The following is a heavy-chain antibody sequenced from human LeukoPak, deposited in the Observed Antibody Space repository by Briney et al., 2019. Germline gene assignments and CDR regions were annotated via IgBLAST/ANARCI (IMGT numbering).Heavy chain of an antibody. V-gene: IGHV3-7*01. J-gene: IGHJ4*02. CDR3: ARGRGWELRGFKYFDY. CDR2: IKQDGSEK. Sequence: GGSLRLSCAASGFTFSSYSMNWVRQAPGKGLEWVANIKQDGSEKYYVDSVKGRFTISRDNAKNSLYLQMNSLRAEDTAVYYCARGRGWELRGFKYFDYWGQGTLVTVSS. CDR1: GFTFSSYS. D-gene: IGHD1-26*01.